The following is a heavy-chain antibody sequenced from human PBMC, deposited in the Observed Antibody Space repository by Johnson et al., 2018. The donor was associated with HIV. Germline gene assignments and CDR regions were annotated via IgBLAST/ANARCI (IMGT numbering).Heavy chain of an antibody. CDR1: GFTFSSYG. CDR2: IWYDGSNK. Sequence: QVQLVESGGGVVQPGRSLRLSCAASGFTFSSYGMHWVRQAPGKGLEWVAVIWYDGSNKYSADSVKGRFTISRDNSKNTLYLQMNSLRAEDTAVYYCAKDDRELDAFDIWGQGTMVTVSS. CDR3: AKDDRELDAFDI. V-gene: IGHV3-33*06. J-gene: IGHJ3*02. D-gene: IGHD1-26*01.